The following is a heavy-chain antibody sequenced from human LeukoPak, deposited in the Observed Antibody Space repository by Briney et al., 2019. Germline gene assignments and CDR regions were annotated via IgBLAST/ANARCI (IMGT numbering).Heavy chain of an antibody. CDR3: ARDSNSGSSDNWFDP. CDR2: ISSSGSTI. Sequence: PGGSLRLSCAASGFTFSDYYMSWIRQAPGKGLEWVSYISSSGSTIYYADSVKGRFTISRDNAKNSLYLQINSLRAEDTAVYYCARDSNSGSSDNWFDPWGQGTLVTVSS. V-gene: IGHV3-11*01. CDR1: GFTFSDYY. J-gene: IGHJ5*02. D-gene: IGHD6-6*01.